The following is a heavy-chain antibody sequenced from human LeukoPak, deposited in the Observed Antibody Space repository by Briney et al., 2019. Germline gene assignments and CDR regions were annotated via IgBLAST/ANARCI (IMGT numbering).Heavy chain of an antibody. CDR3: ARGAYGGRGYYYGVDV. Sequence: PGESLRHSCAASGFTFSSYWMNWVRQAPGKGLEWVANIKQDGSEKYYVDSVKGRFTISGDNTENSLYLQMNSLRAEDTAVYFCARGAYGGRGYYYGVDVWGKGTTVTVSS. D-gene: IGHD4-23*01. J-gene: IGHJ6*04. CDR2: IKQDGSEK. CDR1: GFTFSSYW. V-gene: IGHV3-7*03.